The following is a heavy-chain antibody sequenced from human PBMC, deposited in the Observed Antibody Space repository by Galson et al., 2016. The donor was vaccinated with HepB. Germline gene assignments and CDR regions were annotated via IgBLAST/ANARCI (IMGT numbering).Heavy chain of an antibody. Sequence: ETLSLTCAVYGGSFSGYYWSWIRQSPWQGLEWLGEITHGGTTNYNPSLKSRVSISGDMSRNQFSLKLNSVTAADTAVYSCGTLDDTDMVTGVYWGQGILVTVSS. V-gene: IGHV4-34*01. J-gene: IGHJ4*02. CDR2: ITHGGTT. CDR3: GTLDDTDMVTGVY. D-gene: IGHD5-18*01. CDR1: GGSFSGYY.